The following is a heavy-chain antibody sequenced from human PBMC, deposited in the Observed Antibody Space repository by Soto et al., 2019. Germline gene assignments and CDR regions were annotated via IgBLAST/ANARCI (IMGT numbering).Heavy chain of an antibody. Sequence: SETLSLTCTVSGGSISSGGYYWSWIRQHPGKGLEWIGYIYYSGSTYYNPSLKSRVTISVDTSKNQFSLKLSSVTAADTAVYYCARAINWNYVLYYSDWFDPWGQGTLVTVS. J-gene: IGHJ5*02. D-gene: IGHD1-7*01. CDR3: ARAINWNYVLYYSDWFDP. CDR2: IYYSGST. CDR1: GGSISSGGYY. V-gene: IGHV4-31*03.